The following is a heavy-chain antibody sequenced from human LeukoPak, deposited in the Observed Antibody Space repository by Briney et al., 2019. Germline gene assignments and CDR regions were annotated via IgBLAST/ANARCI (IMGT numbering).Heavy chain of an antibody. CDR1: GYTFTGYY. V-gene: IGHV1-18*04. D-gene: IGHD3-16*01. CDR2: ISAYNGNT. CDR3: ARRGIPVYYYGMDV. Sequence: ASVKVSCKASGYTFTGYYVHWVRQAPGQGLEWMGWISAYNGNTNYAQKLQGRVTMTTDTSTSTAYMELRSLRSDDTAVYYCARRGIPVYYYGMDVWGQGTTVTVSS. J-gene: IGHJ6*02.